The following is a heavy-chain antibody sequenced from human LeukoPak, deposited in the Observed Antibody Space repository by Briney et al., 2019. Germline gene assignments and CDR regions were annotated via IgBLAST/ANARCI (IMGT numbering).Heavy chain of an antibody. V-gene: IGHV4-59*11. CDR3: ARDLITVTKGFDI. J-gene: IGHJ3*02. Sequence: SETLSLTCAVSTDSISSHYWSWIRQPPGKGLEWIGYISYIGSTNYNPSLKSRVTISIDTSKNQFSLKLRFVTAADTAVYYCARDLITVTKGFDIWGQGTMVSVSS. D-gene: IGHD4-17*01. CDR2: ISYIGST. CDR1: TDSISSHY.